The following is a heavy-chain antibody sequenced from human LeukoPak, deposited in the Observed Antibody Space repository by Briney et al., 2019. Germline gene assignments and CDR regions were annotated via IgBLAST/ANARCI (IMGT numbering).Heavy chain of an antibody. CDR2: IHYTGST. CDR1: GGSIDPYY. CDR3: ARHIGYYDSSGYHGCFDF. D-gene: IGHD3-22*01. V-gene: IGHV4-59*08. Sequence: SETLSLTCTVSGGSIDPYYWSWIRQPPGGGLEWIGDIHYTGSTNYNPSLKSRVTISLDTSKNQFSLRLSSETAADTAVYYCARHIGYYDSSGYHGCFDFWGQGTLVPVSS. J-gene: IGHJ4*02.